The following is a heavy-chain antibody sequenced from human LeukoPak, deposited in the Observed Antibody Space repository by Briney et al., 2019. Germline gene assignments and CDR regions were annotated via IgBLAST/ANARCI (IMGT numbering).Heavy chain of an antibody. CDR2: IYYSGST. D-gene: IGHD4-17*01. Sequence: SETLSLTCTVSGGSISSYYWSWIRQPPGKGLEWIGYIYYSGSTNYNPSLKSRVTISVDTSKNQFSLKLSSVTAADTAMYYCARRGMTTVTKNWFDPWGQGTLVTVSS. J-gene: IGHJ5*02. CDR3: ARRGMTTVTKNWFDP. CDR1: GGSISSYY. V-gene: IGHV4-59*01.